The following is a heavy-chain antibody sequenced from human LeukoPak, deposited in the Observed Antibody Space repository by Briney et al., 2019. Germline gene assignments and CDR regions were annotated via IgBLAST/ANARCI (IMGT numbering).Heavy chain of an antibody. Sequence: RASVKVSRKASGYTFTSYGISWVRQAPGQGLEWMGWISAYNGNTNYAQKLQGRVTMTTDTSTSTAYMELRSLRSDDTAVYYCARGSGGPGGRYYYYGMDVWGQGTTVTVSS. CDR1: GYTFTSYG. D-gene: IGHD2-15*01. J-gene: IGHJ6*02. CDR2: ISAYNGNT. CDR3: ARGSGGPGGRYYYYGMDV. V-gene: IGHV1-18*01.